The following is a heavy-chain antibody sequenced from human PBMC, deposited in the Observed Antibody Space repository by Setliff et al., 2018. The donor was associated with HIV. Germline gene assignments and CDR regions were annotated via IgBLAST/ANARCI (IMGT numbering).Heavy chain of an antibody. CDR3: AKDPWHCSSNSCPMYFYYMDV. Sequence: GGSLRLSCAASGFTFRSYGMHWARQSPGKGLEWVAFIRYDGSDKYYTDSVKGRFTISRDNSKNTVYLQMNSLRAEDTAVYYCAKDPWHCSSNSCPMYFYYMDVWGKGTTVTVSS. V-gene: IGHV3-30*02. D-gene: IGHD2-2*01. J-gene: IGHJ6*03. CDR2: IRYDGSDK. CDR1: GFTFRSYG.